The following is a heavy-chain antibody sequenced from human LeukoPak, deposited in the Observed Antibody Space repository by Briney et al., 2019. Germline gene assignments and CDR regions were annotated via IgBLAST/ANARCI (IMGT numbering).Heavy chain of an antibody. D-gene: IGHD3-10*01. CDR1: GFTFSSYA. V-gene: IGHV3-30*04. J-gene: IGHJ6*03. Sequence: GSSHRLSCPASGFTFSSYALHWVRQAPAKGLEGVAVAAYDGSHKYYEESVKGRFTISRDNSKNTLYLQMNSLRPEDTAVYYCAREHYYGSGIYFYSYYYSMDVWGKGTTVTVSS. CDR2: AAYDGSHK. CDR3: AREHYYGSGIYFYSYYYSMDV.